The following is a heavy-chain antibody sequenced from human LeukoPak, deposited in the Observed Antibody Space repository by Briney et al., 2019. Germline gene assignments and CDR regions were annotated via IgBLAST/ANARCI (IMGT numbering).Heavy chain of an antibody. CDR2: IKQDGSEK. V-gene: IGHV3-7*01. CDR1: GFTFSNYW. Sequence: GGSLRLSCAASGFTFSNYWLTWVRQAPGQGLEWVANIKQDGSEKHYVDSVKGRFTISRDNAKNSLYLQMNSLRAEDTAVYCCARDRQIAYWGQGILVTVSS. CDR3: ARDRQIAY. J-gene: IGHJ4*02.